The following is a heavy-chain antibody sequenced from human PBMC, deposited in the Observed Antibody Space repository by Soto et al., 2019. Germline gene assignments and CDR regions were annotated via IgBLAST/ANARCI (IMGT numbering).Heavy chain of an antibody. D-gene: IGHD3-3*01. J-gene: IGHJ4*02. CDR1: GFTFSSYA. CDR2: ISYDGSNK. V-gene: IGHV3-30-3*01. Sequence: GGSLRLSCAASGFTFSSYAMHWVRQAPGKGLEWVAVISYDGSNKYYADSVKGRFTISRDNSKNTLYLQMNSLRAEDTAVYYCACWGVWSGYTFDYWGQGTLVTV. CDR3: ACWGVWSGYTFDY.